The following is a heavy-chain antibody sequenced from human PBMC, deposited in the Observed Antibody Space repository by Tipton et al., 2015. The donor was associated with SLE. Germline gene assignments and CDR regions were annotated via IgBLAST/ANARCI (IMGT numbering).Heavy chain of an antibody. V-gene: IGHV6-1*01. J-gene: IGHJ4*02. D-gene: IGHD3-22*01. Sequence: GLVKPSQTLSLTCAISGDSVSSNSAAWNWIRQSPSRGLEWLGRTYYRSKWYNDYAVSVKSRITINPDTSKNQFSLKLSSVTAADTAVYYCARDDEDSRGGFDYWGQGTLVTVSS. CDR3: ARDDEDSRGGFDY. CDR2: TYYRSKWYN. CDR1: GDSVSSNSAA.